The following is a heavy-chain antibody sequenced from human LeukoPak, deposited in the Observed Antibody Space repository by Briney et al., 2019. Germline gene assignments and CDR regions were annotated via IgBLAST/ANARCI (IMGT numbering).Heavy chain of an antibody. J-gene: IGHJ4*02. D-gene: IGHD6-13*01. V-gene: IGHV4-39*07. CDR2: IFYSGSA. CDR1: GGSIRSTSYY. CDR3: ARSTVGSLYGEVFQN. Sequence: SETLSLTCTVSGGSIRSTSYYWGWIRQPPGKGLEGIGSIFYSGSAYYNLSLKSRVTISVDTSKNQLSLKLTSMTAADTAVYYCARSTVGSLYGEVFQNWGQGTLVTVSS.